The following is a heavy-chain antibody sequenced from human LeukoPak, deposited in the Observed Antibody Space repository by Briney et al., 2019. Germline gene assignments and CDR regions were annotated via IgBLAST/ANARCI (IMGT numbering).Heavy chain of an antibody. J-gene: IGHJ4*02. V-gene: IGHV4-59*08. CDR2: VYYSGTT. D-gene: IGHD3-22*01. CDR1: RGSIGHYY. Sequence: SETLSLTCTLSRGSIGHYYWNWIRQSPGKGLEWIGYVYYSGTTNYNPSLKSRVTISVDTSKNHFSLELNSVTAADTATYYCAGVYYDSRGRLDYWGQGILVTVSS. CDR3: AGVYYDSRGRLDY.